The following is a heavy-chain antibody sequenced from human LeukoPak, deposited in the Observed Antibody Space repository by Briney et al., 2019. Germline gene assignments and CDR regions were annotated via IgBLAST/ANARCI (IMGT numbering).Heavy chain of an antibody. CDR1: GGSISIYY. CDR2: VYNSGST. CDR3: AALYYDILTGYYESDY. Sequence: SEILSLTCSVSGGSISIYYWSWIRQPPGKGLEWISYVYNSGSTDYNPSLKSRVTISVDTSKNQFSLKLSSVTAADTAVYYCAALYYDILTGYYESDYWGQGTLVTVSS. D-gene: IGHD3-9*01. J-gene: IGHJ4*02. V-gene: IGHV4-59*12.